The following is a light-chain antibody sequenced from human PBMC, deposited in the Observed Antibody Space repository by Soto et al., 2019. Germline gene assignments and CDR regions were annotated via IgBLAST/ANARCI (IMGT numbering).Light chain of an antibody. J-gene: IGKJ1*01. V-gene: IGKV1-5*01. CDR3: QQDNGNSTGT. Sequence: DIQMTQSPSTLSASVGDRVTITCRASQPISKWLAWYQQKPGKAPKVLIWDAYTLQRGVPSRFSGSGSGTEFTLTISCLQPDDFATYYCQQDNGNSTGTFGPGTNVDIK. CDR1: QPISKW. CDR2: DAY.